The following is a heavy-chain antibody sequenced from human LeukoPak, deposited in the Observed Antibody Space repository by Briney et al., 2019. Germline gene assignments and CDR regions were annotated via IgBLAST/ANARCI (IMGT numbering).Heavy chain of an antibody. CDR1: GGSISSGGYY. CDR3: ARDLVGGLGAFDI. Sequence: SQTLSLTCTVSGGSISSGGYYWSWIRQHPGKGLEWIGYIYYSGSTYYNPSLKSRVTISVDTSKNRFSLKLSSVTAADTAVYYCARDLVGGLGAFDIWGQGTMVTVSS. CDR2: IYYSGST. V-gene: IGHV4-31*03. D-gene: IGHD1-26*01. J-gene: IGHJ3*02.